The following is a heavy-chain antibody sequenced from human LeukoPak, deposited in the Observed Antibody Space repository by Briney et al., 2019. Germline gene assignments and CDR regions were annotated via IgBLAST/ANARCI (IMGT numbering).Heavy chain of an antibody. D-gene: IGHD2-21*01. V-gene: IGHV3-30*18. Sequence: GGSLRLSCAASGFTFSTYGMHWVRQAPGKGLEWVAVISYDGSNEYYADSVKGRFTISRDNSKSTLYLQMSSLRAEDTAVYYCAKEFNRGLPDYWGQGTLVTVPS. CDR1: GFTFSTYG. CDR2: ISYDGSNE. J-gene: IGHJ4*02. CDR3: AKEFNRGLPDY.